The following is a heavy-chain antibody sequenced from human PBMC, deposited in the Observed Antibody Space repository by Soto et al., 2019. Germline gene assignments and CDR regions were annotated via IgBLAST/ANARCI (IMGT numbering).Heavy chain of an antibody. CDR3: ARVSTLGYCSSTSCYHAFDI. Sequence: GGSLRLSCAASGFTFSSYSMNWVRQAPGKGLEWVSYISSSSSTIYYADSVKGRFTISRDNAKNSLYLQMNSLRGEDTAVYYCARVSTLGYCSSTSCYHAFDIWGQGTMVTVSS. CDR1: GFTFSSYS. CDR2: ISSSSSTI. J-gene: IGHJ3*02. V-gene: IGHV3-48*01. D-gene: IGHD2-2*01.